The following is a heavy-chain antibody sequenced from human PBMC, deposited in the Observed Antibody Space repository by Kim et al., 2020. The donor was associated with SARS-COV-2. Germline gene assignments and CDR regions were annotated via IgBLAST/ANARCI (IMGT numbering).Heavy chain of an antibody. V-gene: IGHV3-7*01. J-gene: IGHJ5*02. CDR2: GSEE. CDR3: ARGDGWFLP. Sequence: GSEEYEVDSVKGQFTIPRDNTKHSVSLQMNSLRDEDTAVYYCARGDGWFLPWGQGTLVTVSS.